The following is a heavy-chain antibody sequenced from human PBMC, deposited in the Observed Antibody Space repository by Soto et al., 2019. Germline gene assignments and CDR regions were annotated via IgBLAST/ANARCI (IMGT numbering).Heavy chain of an antibody. V-gene: IGHV1-18*04. J-gene: IGHJ6*02. CDR3: ARVYSSSSYYYYGMDV. D-gene: IGHD6-6*01. CDR2: ISAYNGNT. Sequence: PGESLKISCKASGYTFTSYGISWVRQAPGQGLEWMGWISAYNGNTNYAQKLQGRVTMTTDTSTSTAYMELRSLRSDDTAVYYCARVYSSSSYYYYGMDVWGQGTTVTVSS. CDR1: GYTFTSYG.